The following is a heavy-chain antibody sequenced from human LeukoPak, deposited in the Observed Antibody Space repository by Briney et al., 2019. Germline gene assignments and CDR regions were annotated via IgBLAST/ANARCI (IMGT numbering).Heavy chain of an antibody. CDR3: ARDQGSKGFDC. CDR1: GYTFTSHG. CDR2: ISAYNGNT. Sequence: GASVKVSCKASGYTFTSHGISWVRQAPGQGLEWMGWISAYNGNTDYAQKVQGRVTMTTDTSTSTAYMELRSLRSDDTAVYYCARDQGSKGFDCWGQGTLATVSS. J-gene: IGHJ4*02. V-gene: IGHV1-18*01.